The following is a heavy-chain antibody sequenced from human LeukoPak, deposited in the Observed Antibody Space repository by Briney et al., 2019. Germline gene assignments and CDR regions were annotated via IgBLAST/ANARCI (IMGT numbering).Heavy chain of an antibody. CDR2: IYTSGST. D-gene: IGHD2-15*01. CDR1: GGFISTYY. V-gene: IGHV4-4*07. J-gene: IGHJ5*02. Sequence: SETLSLTCTVSGGFISTYYWSWIRQPAGKGLEWIGRIYTSGSTNYNPSLKSRVTISVDTSKNQFSLKLSSVTAADTAVYYCARAPRYCSGGSCYSPNWFDPWGQGTLVTVSS. CDR3: ARAPRYCSGGSCYSPNWFDP.